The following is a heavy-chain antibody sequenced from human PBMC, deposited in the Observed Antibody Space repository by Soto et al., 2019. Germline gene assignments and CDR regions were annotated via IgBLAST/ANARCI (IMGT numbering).Heavy chain of an antibody. CDR2: IIPIFGTA. Sequence: SVKVSCKASGGTFSSYAISWVRQSPGQGLEGMGGIIPIFGTANYAQKFQGRVTITADKSTSTAYMELSSLRSEDTAVYYCARDPTGGYCSSTSCYYRFDPWGQGTLVTVSS. CDR3: ARDPTGGYCSSTSCYYRFDP. J-gene: IGHJ5*02. D-gene: IGHD2-2*01. CDR1: GGTFSSYA. V-gene: IGHV1-69*06.